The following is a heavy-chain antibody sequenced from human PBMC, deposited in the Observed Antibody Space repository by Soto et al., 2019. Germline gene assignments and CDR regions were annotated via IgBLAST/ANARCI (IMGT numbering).Heavy chain of an antibody. CDR1: GGSISSYY. J-gene: IGHJ4*02. Sequence: SETLSLTCTVSGGSISSYYWTWIRQPPGKGLEWIGYIYYSGSTNYNPFLKSRVTISVDTSKNQFSLKLSSVTAADTAVYYCARVGGSHCSGLDYWGQGTRVTVSS. D-gene: IGHD1-26*01. V-gene: IGHV4-59*01. CDR3: ARVGGSHCSGLDY. CDR2: IYYSGST.